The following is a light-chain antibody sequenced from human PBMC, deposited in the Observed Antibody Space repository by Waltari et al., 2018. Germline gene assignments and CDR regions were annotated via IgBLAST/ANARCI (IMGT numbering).Light chain of an antibody. CDR3: QQYNSHST. J-gene: IGKJ2*01. Sequence: DIQMTQSPSTLSASVGDSVTITCRASQSISSWLAWYQQKPGKAPKLLIYKASNLESGVPSRFSGFGSGTEFTLIISSLQPDDLATYYCQQYNSHSTFGQGTKLEIK. CDR2: KAS. CDR1: QSISSW. V-gene: IGKV1-5*03.